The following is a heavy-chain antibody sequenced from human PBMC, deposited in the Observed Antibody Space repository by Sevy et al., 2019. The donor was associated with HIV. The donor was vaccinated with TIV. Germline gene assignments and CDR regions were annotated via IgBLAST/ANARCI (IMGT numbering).Heavy chain of an antibody. J-gene: IGHJ4*02. CDR1: GFTFSGSA. CDR2: IRSKANSYAT. V-gene: IGHV3-73*01. D-gene: IGHD3-9*01. CDR3: TRHGRYFDWTFDY. Sequence: GGSLRLSCAASGFTFSGSAMHWVRQASGKGLEWVGRIRSKANSYATAYAASVKGRSTISRDDSKNTAYLQMNSLKTEDTAVYYCTRHGRYFDWTFDYWGQGTLVTVSS.